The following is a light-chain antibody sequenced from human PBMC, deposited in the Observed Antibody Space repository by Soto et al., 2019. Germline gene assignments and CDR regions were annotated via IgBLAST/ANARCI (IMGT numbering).Light chain of an antibody. V-gene: IGLV1-44*01. Sequence: QPVLTQPHSASGTPGQRVTMSCSGSSSNIGSNTVNWYQQLPGTAPKLLIYSNHQRPSGVPDRFSGSKSGTSASLAISGLQSEDEADYYCAAWHGSLNCFLVFGGGTKLTVL. CDR2: SNH. J-gene: IGLJ2*01. CDR1: SSNIGSNT. CDR3: AAWHGSLNCFLV.